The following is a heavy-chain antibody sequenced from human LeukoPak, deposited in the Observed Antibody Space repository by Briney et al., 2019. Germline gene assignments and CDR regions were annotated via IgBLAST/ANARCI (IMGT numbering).Heavy chain of an antibody. J-gene: IGHJ5*02. CDR3: ARDRSGWFDP. Sequence: GSLRLSCAVSGFTFSNYAMNWVRQAPGKGLEWVSGISGSGTNRNYADSVKGRFTISRDNSNNTLYLQMNSLRAEDTAVYYCARDRSGWFDPWGRGTLVTVSS. CDR1: GFTFSNYA. CDR2: ISGSGTNR. V-gene: IGHV3-23*01.